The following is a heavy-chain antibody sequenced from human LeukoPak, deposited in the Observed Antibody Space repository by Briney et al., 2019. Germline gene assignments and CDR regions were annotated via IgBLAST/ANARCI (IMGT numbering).Heavy chain of an antibody. CDR2: ICCSGGAT. CDR1: GFTFSSYT. Sequence: GGSLRLSCAASGFTFSSYTMNWVRQAPGKGLEWVSAICCSGGATYYAYSVKGRFTISSDNYRNTLFLQMSSLRAEDTAVYYCAKDQEISGSEASDIRGQRTMVTVS. CDR3: AKDQEISGSEASDI. D-gene: IGHD2-15*01. V-gene: IGHV3-23*01. J-gene: IGHJ3*02.